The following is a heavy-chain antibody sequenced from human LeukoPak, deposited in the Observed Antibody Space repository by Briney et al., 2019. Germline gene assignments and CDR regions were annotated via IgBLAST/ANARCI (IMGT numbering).Heavy chain of an antibody. D-gene: IGHD2-8*01. CDR3: ARDEMVGFGY. V-gene: IGHV4-61*02. J-gene: IGHJ4*02. CDR1: GGSISSGSYY. Sequence: SETLSLTCTVSGGSISSGSYYWSWIRQPAGKGLEWIGRIYTSGSTNYNPSLKSRVTISVDTSKNQFSLKLSSVTAADTAVYYCARDEMVGFGYWGQGTLVTVSS. CDR2: IYTSGST.